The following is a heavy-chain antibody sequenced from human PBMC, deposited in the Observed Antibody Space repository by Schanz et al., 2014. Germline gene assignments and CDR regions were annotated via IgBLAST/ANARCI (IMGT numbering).Heavy chain of an antibody. CDR2: IYSGIGA. D-gene: IGHD3-9*01. CDR3: AKQIHYDILTVTRN. Sequence: EVQLLESGGGLVQPGGSLRLSCAASGFTISSYSMNWVRQAPGKGLEWVSVIYSGIGAYYADSVKDRFTVSRDNSKNTLYLQMNSLRAEDTAVYYCAKQIHYDILTVTRNWGQGTLVTVSS. J-gene: IGHJ4*02. CDR1: GFTISSYS. V-gene: IGHV3-66*01.